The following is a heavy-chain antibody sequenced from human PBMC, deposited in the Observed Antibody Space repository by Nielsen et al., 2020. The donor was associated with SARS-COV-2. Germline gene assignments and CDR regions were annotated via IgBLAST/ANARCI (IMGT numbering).Heavy chain of an antibody. CDR1: GGSISSNNW. D-gene: IGHD6-19*01. V-gene: IGHV4-4*02. CDR2: IYHRGST. Sequence: GSLRLSCAVSGGSISSNNWWSWVRQPPGKGLEWIGEIYHRGSTNYSPSLKTRVTISVDKSKNQFSLELRSVTAADTAVYYCARSSGWYSWDYWGQGTLVTVSS. J-gene: IGHJ4*02. CDR3: ARSSGWYSWDY.